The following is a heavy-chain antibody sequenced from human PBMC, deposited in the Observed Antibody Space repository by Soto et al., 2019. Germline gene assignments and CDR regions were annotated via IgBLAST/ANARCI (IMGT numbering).Heavy chain of an antibody. CDR3: ASYGSGSYYPFDY. V-gene: IGHV1-69*02. CDR1: GGTFSSYT. Sequence: ASVKVSCKASGGTFSSYTISWVRQAPGQGLEWMGRIIPILGIANYAQKFQGRVTITADKSTSTAYMELSSLRSEDTAVYYCASYGSGSYYPFDYWGQGTLVTVSS. D-gene: IGHD3-10*01. J-gene: IGHJ4*02. CDR2: IIPILGIA.